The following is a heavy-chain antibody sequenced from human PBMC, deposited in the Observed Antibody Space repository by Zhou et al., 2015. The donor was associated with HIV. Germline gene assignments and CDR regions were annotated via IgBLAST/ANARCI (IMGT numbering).Heavy chain of an antibody. CDR2: IIPIFGTA. V-gene: IGHV1-69*06. CDR3: AKDRGSHCIDF. CDR1: GGTFSSYA. J-gene: IGHJ4*02. D-gene: IGHD2-15*01. Sequence: QVQLVQSGAEVKKPGSSVKVSCKASGGTFSSYAISWVRQAPGQGLEWMGGIIPIFGTANYAQKFQDRLTLIRDTSSSTDFMYLSSLSSEDTAVYYCAKDRGSHCIDFWGQGTLVTVSS.